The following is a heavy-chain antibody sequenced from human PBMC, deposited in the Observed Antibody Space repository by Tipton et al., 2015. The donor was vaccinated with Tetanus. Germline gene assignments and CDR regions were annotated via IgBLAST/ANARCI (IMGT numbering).Heavy chain of an antibody. D-gene: IGHD6-19*01. CDR2: IYYSGST. Sequence: TLSLTCTVSGGSISSYYWSWIRQPPGKGLEWIGYIYYSGSTNYNPSLKSRVTISVDTSKNQFSLKLSSVTAADTAVYYCARLRAVRDAFDIWGQGTMVTVSS. J-gene: IGHJ3*02. CDR1: GGSISSYY. V-gene: IGHV4-59*08. CDR3: ARLRAVRDAFDI.